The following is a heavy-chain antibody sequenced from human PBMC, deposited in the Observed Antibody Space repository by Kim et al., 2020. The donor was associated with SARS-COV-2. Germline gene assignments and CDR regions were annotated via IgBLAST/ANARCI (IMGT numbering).Heavy chain of an antibody. CDR2: INHSGST. V-gene: IGHV4-34*01. Sequence: SETLSLTCAVYGGSFSGYYWSWIRQPPGKGLEWIGEINHSGSTNYNPSLKSRVTISVDTSKNQFSLKLSSVTAADTAVYYCARWGAHSTDYYFDYWGQGT. CDR1: GGSFSGYY. D-gene: IGHD2-2*01. CDR3: ARWGAHSTDYYFDY. J-gene: IGHJ4*02.